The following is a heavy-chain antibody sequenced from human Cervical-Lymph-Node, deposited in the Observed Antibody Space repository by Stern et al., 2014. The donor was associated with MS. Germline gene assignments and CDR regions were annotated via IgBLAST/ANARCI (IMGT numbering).Heavy chain of an antibody. Sequence: EVHLVESGGGLIQPGGSLRLSCATSGFTFSSHAMNWVRQAPGKGLEWVSYISSSSITIYYADSVKGRFTISRDNAGKSLFLQMNSLRAEDTAVYYCVTGVVGRGYGYGTFFDFWGQGALVTVSS. CDR2: ISSSSITI. CDR3: VTGVVGRGYGYGTFFDF. J-gene: IGHJ4*02. V-gene: IGHV3-48*01. CDR1: GFTFSSHA. D-gene: IGHD5-18*01.